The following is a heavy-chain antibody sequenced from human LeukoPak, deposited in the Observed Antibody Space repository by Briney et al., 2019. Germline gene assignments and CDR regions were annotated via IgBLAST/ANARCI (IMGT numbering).Heavy chain of an antibody. CDR2: INPNSGGT. D-gene: IGHD3-10*01. CDR1: GYTFTGYY. J-gene: IGHJ6*03. V-gene: IGHV1-2*02. Sequence: ASVKVSCKASGYTFTGYYMHWVRQAPGQGLEWMGWINPNSGGTNYAQKFQGRVTMTRDTSISTAYMELSRLRSDDTAVYYCATSHYYGSGSHYYYYYMDVWGKGTTVTVSS. CDR3: ATSHYYGSGSHYYYYYMDV.